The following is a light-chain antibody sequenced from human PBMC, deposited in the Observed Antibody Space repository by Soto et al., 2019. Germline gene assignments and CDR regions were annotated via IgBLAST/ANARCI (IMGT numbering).Light chain of an antibody. Sequence: EIVLTQFPGTLSLSPGERATLSCRASQSVGSNYLAWYQQRPGQPPNLLIFGASHRTPDIPDRFSGSGSGIDFTLTISRLKPEYFAVYYYQQYGSSSQKFGQGTKVEIK. CDR3: QQYGSSSQK. J-gene: IGKJ1*01. CDR2: GAS. CDR1: QSVGSNY. V-gene: IGKV3-20*01.